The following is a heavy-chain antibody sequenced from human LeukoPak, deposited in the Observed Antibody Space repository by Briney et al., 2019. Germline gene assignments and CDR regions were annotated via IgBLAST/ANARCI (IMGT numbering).Heavy chain of an antibody. CDR2: IYWNDIK. D-gene: IGHD3-3*01. CDR1: GFSLSTSGVG. Sequence: SGPTLVNPTQTLTLTCTFSGFSLSTSGVGVGWIRQPPGKALEWLALIYWNDIKLYSPSLKSRLTITKDTSKNQVVLTMTNMDPVDTATYYCAHSPKYYDYWSGYPSLDYWGQGTLVTVSS. CDR3: AHSPKYYDYWSGYPSLDY. J-gene: IGHJ4*02. V-gene: IGHV2-5*01.